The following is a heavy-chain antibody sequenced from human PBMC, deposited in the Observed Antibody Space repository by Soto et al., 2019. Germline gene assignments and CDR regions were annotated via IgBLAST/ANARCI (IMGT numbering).Heavy chain of an antibody. D-gene: IGHD6-19*01. V-gene: IGHV1-69*08. CDR3: ALNLSGVAGTQAFDI. CDR1: GDSFSSYT. J-gene: IGHJ3*02. CDR2: IVPLRGTT. Sequence: QVPLVQSGAAVEKPGSSVKISCKASGDSFSSYTLSGMRQAPGHGLEWMGRIVPLRGTTNYAQKLRGAVTFIADKSTSTGLMELRRLRSEDTALYYWALNLSGVAGTQAFDIWGQGTRVIVPS.